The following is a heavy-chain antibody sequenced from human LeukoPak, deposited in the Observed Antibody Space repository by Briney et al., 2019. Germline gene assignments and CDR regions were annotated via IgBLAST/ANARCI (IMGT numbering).Heavy chain of an antibody. V-gene: IGHV4-38-2*01. Sequence: SETLSLTCAVSGYSISSGNYWGWIRPPPGEGLEWIGSIYHSGNTFHNPSLKSRVTISVDTSKNQFSLNLSSVTAADTAVYYCARSLGEYYDSSGYLDYWGQGTLVTVSS. CDR1: GYSISSGNY. CDR2: IYHSGNT. J-gene: IGHJ4*02. CDR3: ARSLGEYYDSSGYLDY. D-gene: IGHD3-22*01.